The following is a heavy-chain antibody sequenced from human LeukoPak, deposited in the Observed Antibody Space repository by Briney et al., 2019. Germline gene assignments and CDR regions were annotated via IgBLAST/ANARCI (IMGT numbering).Heavy chain of an antibody. V-gene: IGHV4-4*08. CDR2: VYQTWDT. Sequence: PSETLSLTCIVSGGSMNNYYWSWFRQPPGKGLEWIAYVYQTWDTRYNPSLKSRVSISLDMSKNQFSLKVSSVTATDTAVYYCAKENYDILTGYYIMGDYWGQGTLVTVSS. CDR3: AKENYDILTGYYIMGDY. D-gene: IGHD3-9*01. CDR1: GGSMNNYY. J-gene: IGHJ4*02.